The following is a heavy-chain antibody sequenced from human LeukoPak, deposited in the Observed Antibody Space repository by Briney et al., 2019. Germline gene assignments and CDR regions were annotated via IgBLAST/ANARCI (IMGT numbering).Heavy chain of an antibody. CDR3: ARVAVAGTPYFDY. J-gene: IGHJ4*02. D-gene: IGHD6-19*01. Sequence: GGSLRLSCAASGFTFSNYVMHWVRQAPGKGLEYVSAISTSGGGTYYANSVKGRFTISRDNSKNTLYLQMGSLRAEDMAVYYCARVAVAGTPYFDYWDQGALVTVSS. V-gene: IGHV3-64*01. CDR2: ISTSGGGT. CDR1: GFTFSNYV.